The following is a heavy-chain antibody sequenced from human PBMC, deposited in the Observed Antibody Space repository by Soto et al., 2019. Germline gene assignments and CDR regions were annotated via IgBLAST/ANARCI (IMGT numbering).Heavy chain of an antibody. CDR1: GFTFSSYE. CDR3: AKGARSSGWY. D-gene: IGHD6-19*01. V-gene: IGHV3-48*03. J-gene: IGHJ4*02. Sequence: GGSLRLSCAASGFTFSSYEMNWVRQAPGKGLEWVSYISSSGGTTYYADSVKGRFTISRDNSKNTLYLQMNSLRTEDTAVYYCAKGARSSGWYWGQGTLVTVFS. CDR2: ISSSGGTT.